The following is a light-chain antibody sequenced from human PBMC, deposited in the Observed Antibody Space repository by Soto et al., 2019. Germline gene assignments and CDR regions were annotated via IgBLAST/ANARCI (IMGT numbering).Light chain of an antibody. CDR1: SSDVGRYHY. Sequence: QSALTQPASVSGSPGQSITISCTGTSSDVGRYHYVSWYQQHPGKAPKLMIYDVNNRPSGVSNRFSGSKSGNTASLTISGLQAEDEADYYCSSYTSSSTRVVFGGGTKLTVL. J-gene: IGLJ2*01. CDR3: SSYTSSSTRVV. V-gene: IGLV2-14*01. CDR2: DVN.